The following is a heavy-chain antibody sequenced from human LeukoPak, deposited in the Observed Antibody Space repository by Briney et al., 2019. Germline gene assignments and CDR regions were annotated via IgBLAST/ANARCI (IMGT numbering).Heavy chain of an antibody. CDR1: GYTFNNYY. D-gene: IGHD6-19*01. V-gene: IGHV1-46*02. Sequence: ASVKVSCKASGYTFNNYYMYWVRQAPGQGLEWMGMINPSGGGTSYAQKFQGRVTMTRDTSTRAVYMEVSSLKPEDTAVYYCARQGAYSSAIGMGYWGQGTLVTVSS. CDR3: ARQGAYSSAIGMGY. J-gene: IGHJ4*02. CDR2: INPSGGGT.